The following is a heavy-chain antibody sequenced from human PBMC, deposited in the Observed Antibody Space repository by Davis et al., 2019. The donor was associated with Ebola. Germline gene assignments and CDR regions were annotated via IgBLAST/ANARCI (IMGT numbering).Heavy chain of an antibody. CDR3: ARLAYCGGDSADFDD. Sequence: AASVKVSCKASGYSFSSYDINWVRQATGQGLEWMGWMNPNSGNTGYAQKLQGRVTITTDTSASTASMELRSLRSDDTAVYYWARLAYCGGDSADFDDWGQGTLVTVSS. D-gene: IGHD2-21*02. V-gene: IGHV1-8*03. CDR1: GYSFSSYD. CDR2: MNPNSGNT. J-gene: IGHJ4*02.